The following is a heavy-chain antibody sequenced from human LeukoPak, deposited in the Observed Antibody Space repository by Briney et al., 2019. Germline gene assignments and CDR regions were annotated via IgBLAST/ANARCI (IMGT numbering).Heavy chain of an antibody. D-gene: IGHD6-13*01. Sequence: GGSLRLSCVASGFTFRNYWMSWVRQAPGKGLEWVAKIKQGGSEKYYVDSVKGRFTISRDDAKNSLYLQTNSLRGEDTAVYHCAREGRESAGFDYWGQGTLVTVSS. CDR3: AREGRESAGFDY. CDR1: GFTFRNYW. CDR2: IKQGGSEK. J-gene: IGHJ4*02. V-gene: IGHV3-7*01.